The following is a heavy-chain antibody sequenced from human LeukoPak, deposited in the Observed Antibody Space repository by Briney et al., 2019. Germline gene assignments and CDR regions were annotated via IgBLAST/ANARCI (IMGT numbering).Heavy chain of an antibody. D-gene: IGHD3-22*01. CDR2: IYYSGYT. CDR1: GGSISSSSHY. CDR3: ARGKAYHYYDSSGYYYDY. Sequence: PSATLSLTCTVSGGSISSSSHYWGWIRQPPGKGLEWIGSIYYSGYTYYNPSPKSRVTISVDTSKNQFSLKLSSVTAADTAVYYCARGKAYHYYDSSGYYYDYWGQGTLVTVSS. V-gene: IGHV4-39*01. J-gene: IGHJ4*02.